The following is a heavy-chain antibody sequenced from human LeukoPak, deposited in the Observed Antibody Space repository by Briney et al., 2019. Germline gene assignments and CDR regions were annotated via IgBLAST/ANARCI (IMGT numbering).Heavy chain of an antibody. V-gene: IGHV4-34*01. Sequence: SETLSLTCAVYGGSFSGYYWSWIRQPPGKGLEWIGEINHSGSTNYNPSLKSRVTISVDTSKNQSSLKLSSVTAADTAVYYCATISYSGWYSDYCGQGTLVTVSS. CDR3: ATISYSGWYSDY. CDR1: GGSFSGYY. CDR2: INHSGST. D-gene: IGHD6-19*01. J-gene: IGHJ4*02.